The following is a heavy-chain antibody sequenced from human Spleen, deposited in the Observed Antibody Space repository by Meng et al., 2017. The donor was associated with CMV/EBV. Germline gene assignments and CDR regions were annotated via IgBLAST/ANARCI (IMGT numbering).Heavy chain of an antibody. V-gene: IGHV4-34*01. Sequence: GGSFSGYYWNWIRQPPGKGLEWIGEINHGGSTNYNPSLKSRVSISVDTSKNQFSLKLSSVTAADTAVYYCARVLGRDFDWFNRFDTWGQGTLVTVSS. J-gene: IGHJ5*02. CDR2: INHGGST. CDR1: GGSFSGYY. CDR3: ARVLGRDFDWFNRFDT. D-gene: IGHD3-9*01.